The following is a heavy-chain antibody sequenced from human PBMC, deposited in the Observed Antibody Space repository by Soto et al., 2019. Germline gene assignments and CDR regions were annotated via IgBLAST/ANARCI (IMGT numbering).Heavy chain of an antibody. CDR2: INHSGST. D-gene: IGHD3-10*01. Sequence: SETLSLTCAVYGGSFSGYYWSWIRQPPGKGLEWIGEINHSGSTNYNPSLKSRVTISVDTSKNQFSLKLSSVTAADTAVYYCARGHMVRGAYYYYYMDVWGKGTTVTVSS. J-gene: IGHJ6*03. CDR1: GGSFSGYY. V-gene: IGHV4-34*01. CDR3: ARGHMVRGAYYYYYMDV.